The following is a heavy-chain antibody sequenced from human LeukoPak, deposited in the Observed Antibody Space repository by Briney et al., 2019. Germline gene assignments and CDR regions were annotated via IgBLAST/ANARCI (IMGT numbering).Heavy chain of an antibody. CDR2: IYYSGST. J-gene: IGHJ6*04. CDR1: GGSISSGDYY. D-gene: IGHD3-3*01. Sequence: PSETLSLTCTVSGGSISSGDYYWSWIRQPPGKGLEWIGYIYYSGSTYYNPSLKSRVTISVDTSKNQFSLKLSSVTAADTAVYYCARSTIFGPCWDVWGKGTTVTVSS. CDR3: ARSTIFGPCWDV. V-gene: IGHV4-30-4*08.